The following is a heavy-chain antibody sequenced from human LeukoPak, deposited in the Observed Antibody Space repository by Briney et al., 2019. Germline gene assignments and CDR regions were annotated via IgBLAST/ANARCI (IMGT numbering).Heavy chain of an antibody. CDR2: INHSGST. J-gene: IGHJ4*02. Sequence: KASETLSLTCAVYGGSFSGYYWSWIRQPPGKGLEWIGEINHSGSTNCNPSLKSRVTISVDTSKNQFSLKLSSVTAADTAVYYCARSTYYYGSGSRYFDYWGQGTLVTVSS. CDR3: ARSTYYYGSGSRYFDY. D-gene: IGHD3-10*01. CDR1: GGSFSGYY. V-gene: IGHV4-34*01.